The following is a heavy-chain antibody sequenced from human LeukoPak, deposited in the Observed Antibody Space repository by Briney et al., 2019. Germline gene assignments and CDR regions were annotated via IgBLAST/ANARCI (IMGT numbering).Heavy chain of an antibody. CDR2: INTTSGGT. CDR1: GYTFTGYY. V-gene: IGHV1-2*02. D-gene: IGHD6-19*01. J-gene: IGHJ6*02. Sequence: ASVKLSCKASGYTFTGYYLHWVRHAPGPGLEWMGWINTTSGGTKYAQKFQGRVIVTRDKSMSTAYMDLSRRRSVDTAVYYCARGIGAYSSGWYRGIYYYYYHGMDVWGQGTTVTVSS. CDR3: ARGIGAYSSGWYRGIYYYYYHGMDV.